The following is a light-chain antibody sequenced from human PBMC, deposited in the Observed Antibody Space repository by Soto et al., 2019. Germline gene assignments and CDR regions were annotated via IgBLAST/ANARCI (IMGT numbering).Light chain of an antibody. CDR3: TSYFYSSGHFV. CDR2: EVS. V-gene: IGLV2-14*01. J-gene: IGLJ1*01. CDR1: SGDVSNYRD. Sequence: QSALCQPAAVSGTPGRASTISYPECSGDVSNYRDLSRYRQHPGKAPKLIIHEVSPRPPRVSNLVSGSKSGNTASRTIPGLQVEDEADYYCTSYFYSSGHFVFGTGTKVTVL.